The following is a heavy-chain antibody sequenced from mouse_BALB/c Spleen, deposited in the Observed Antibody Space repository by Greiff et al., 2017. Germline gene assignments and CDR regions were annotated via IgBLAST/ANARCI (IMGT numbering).Heavy chain of an antibody. CDR1: GYTFTSYY. D-gene: IGHD2-3*01. Sequence: QVQLKQSGAELVKPGASVKLSCKASGYTFTSYYMYWVKQRPGQGLEWIGEINPSNGGTNFNEKFKSKATLTVDKSSSTAYMQLSSLTSEDSAVYYCTGGDGYYVFAYWGQGTLVTVSA. CDR3: TGGDGYYVFAY. V-gene: IGHV1S81*02. CDR2: INPSNGGT. J-gene: IGHJ3*01.